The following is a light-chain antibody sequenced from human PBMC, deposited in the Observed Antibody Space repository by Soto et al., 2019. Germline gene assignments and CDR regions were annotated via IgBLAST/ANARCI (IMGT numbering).Light chain of an antibody. V-gene: IGLV8-61*01. CDR2: NTN. J-gene: IGLJ3*02. CDR3: VLYMGGGVWV. CDR1: SGSVSTSYY. Sequence: QTVVTQEPSFSVSPGRTVTLTCGLSSGSVSTSYYPSWYQQTPGQAPRTLIYNTNKRSSGVPDRFSGSILGNRAALTITGAQADDECDYYCVLYMGGGVWVIGGGTKVTVL.